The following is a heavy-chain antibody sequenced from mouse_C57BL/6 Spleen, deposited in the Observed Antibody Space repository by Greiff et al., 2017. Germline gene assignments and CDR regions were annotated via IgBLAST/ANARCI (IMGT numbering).Heavy chain of an antibody. CDR1: GYTFTSYW. V-gene: IGHV1-64*01. CDR3: ASSSDDGYYPYYYAMDY. J-gene: IGHJ4*01. CDR2: IHPNSGST. D-gene: IGHD2-3*01. Sequence: QVQLQQPGAELVKPGASVKLSCKASGYTFTSYWMHWVKQRPGQGLEWIGMIHPNSGSTNYNEKFKSKATLTVDKSSSTAYTQLSSLTSEDSAVYYCASSSDDGYYPYYYAMDYWGQGTSVTVSS.